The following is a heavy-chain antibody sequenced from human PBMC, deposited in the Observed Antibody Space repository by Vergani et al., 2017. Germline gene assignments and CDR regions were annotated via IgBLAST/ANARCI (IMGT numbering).Heavy chain of an antibody. CDR2: INHSGST. V-gene: IGHV4-34*01. Sequence: QVQLQPWGAGLLKPSETLSLTCAVYGGSFSGYYWSWIRQPPGKGLEWIGEINHSGSTNYNPSLKSRVTISVDTSKNQFSLKLSSVTAADTAVYYCARGPWFDPWGQGTLVTVSS. J-gene: IGHJ5*02. CDR3: ARGPWFDP. CDR1: GGSFSGYY.